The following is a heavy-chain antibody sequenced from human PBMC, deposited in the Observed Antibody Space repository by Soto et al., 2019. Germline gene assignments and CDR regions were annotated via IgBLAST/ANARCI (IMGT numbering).Heavy chain of an antibody. Sequence: QVQLQESGPGLVRPSQTLSLTCTVSGGSITNGDYYWNWIRQHPGKGLEWIGYINYRGTTFYNPSFKSRVFISVETSKNQFSLNLSSVTAADTAVYFCARDAPGEAPYWGQGTLVTVSS. CDR2: INYRGTT. J-gene: IGHJ4*02. D-gene: IGHD2-2*01. V-gene: IGHV4-31*03. CDR3: ARDAPGEAPY. CDR1: GGSITNGDYY.